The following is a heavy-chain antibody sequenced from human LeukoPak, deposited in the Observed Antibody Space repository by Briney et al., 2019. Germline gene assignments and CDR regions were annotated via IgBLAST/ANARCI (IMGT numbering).Heavy chain of an antibody. Sequence: GESLKISCKGSGYSFTSYWIGWVRQMPGKGLEWMGIIYPGDSDTRYSPSFQGQVTISADKSISTAYLQWSSLKASDTALYYCARHPRYDSSGYYGNWFDPWGQGTLVTVSS. CDR1: GYSFTSYW. V-gene: IGHV5-51*01. D-gene: IGHD3-22*01. J-gene: IGHJ5*02. CDR3: ARHPRYDSSGYYGNWFDP. CDR2: IYPGDSDT.